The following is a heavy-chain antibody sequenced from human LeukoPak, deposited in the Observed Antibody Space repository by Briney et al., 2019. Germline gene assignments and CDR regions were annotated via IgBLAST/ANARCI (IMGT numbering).Heavy chain of an antibody. J-gene: IGHJ4*02. CDR3: ATEAPGSYRFDN. V-gene: IGHV1-46*01. CDR1: GNIFTNYH. Sequence: ASVNVSCKASGNIFTNYHLHWVRLAPGRGLEWMGAVYTDGGTITNTRSFQDRVTMTRDVSTRTVYMELSSLNSEDTAVYYCATEAPGSYRFDNSGQEILVTVSS. CDR2: VYTDGGTI. D-gene: IGHD3-10*01.